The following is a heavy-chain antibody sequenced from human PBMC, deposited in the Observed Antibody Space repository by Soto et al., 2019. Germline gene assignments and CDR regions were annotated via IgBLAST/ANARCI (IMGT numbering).Heavy chain of an antibody. J-gene: IGHJ3*02. CDR2: IYYSGST. CDR1: GGSISSGGYY. Sequence: QVQLQESGPGLVKPSQTLSLTCTVSGGSISSGGYYWSWIRQHPGKGLEWIGYIYYSGSTYYNPSLKSRVTISVERSKNQFSLKLSSVTAAATAVYYCARGGIVVVVAARDAFDIWCQGTMVTVSS. D-gene: IGHD2-15*01. CDR3: ARGGIVVVVAARDAFDI. V-gene: IGHV4-31*03.